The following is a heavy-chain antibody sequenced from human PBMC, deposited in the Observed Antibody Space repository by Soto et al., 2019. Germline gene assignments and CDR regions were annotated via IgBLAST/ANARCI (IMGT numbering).Heavy chain of an antibody. CDR1: VGSISSGEDY. V-gene: IGHV4-30-4*01. CDR3: ATPDYDSKGYAFDI. D-gene: IGHD3-22*01. J-gene: IGHJ3*02. CDR2: IYYSGTT. Sequence: PSETLSLTCTVSVGSISSGEDYWSWIRQPPGKGLEWIGYIYYSGTTFYNPSLQSRVTISVDIPKNQFSLKLSSVTAADTAVYYCATPDYDSKGYAFDIWGHGTMVTVSS.